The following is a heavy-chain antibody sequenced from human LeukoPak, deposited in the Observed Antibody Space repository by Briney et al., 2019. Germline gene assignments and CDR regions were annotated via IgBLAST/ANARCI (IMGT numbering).Heavy chain of an antibody. CDR1: GSTFSSYG. Sequence: GGSLRLSCAASGSTFSSYGMHWVRQAPGKGLEWVAVISYDGSNKYYADSVKGRFTISRDNSKNTLYLQMNSLRAEDTAVYYSTRDWNDLDYWGQGTLVTVSS. J-gene: IGHJ4*02. V-gene: IGHV3-30*03. CDR3: TRDWNDLDY. CDR2: ISYDGSNK. D-gene: IGHD1-1*01.